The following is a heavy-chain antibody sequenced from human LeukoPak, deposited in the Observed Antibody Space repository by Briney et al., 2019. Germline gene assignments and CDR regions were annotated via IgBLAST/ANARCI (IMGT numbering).Heavy chain of an antibody. V-gene: IGHV3-23*01. CDR2: ISGSGGST. CDR3: AKRGTSGSYSFDY. D-gene: IGHD1-26*01. J-gene: IGHJ4*02. Sequence: GGSLRLSCAASGFTFSSYAMSWVRQAPGQGLEWVSAISGSGGSTYYADSVKGRFTISRDNSKNTLYLQMNSLRAEDTAVYYCAKRGTSGSYSFDYWGQGTLVTVSS. CDR1: GFTFSSYA.